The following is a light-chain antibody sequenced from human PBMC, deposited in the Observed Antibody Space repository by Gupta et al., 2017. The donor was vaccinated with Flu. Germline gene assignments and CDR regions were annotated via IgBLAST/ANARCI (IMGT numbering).Light chain of an antibody. CDR1: QSVSSN. CDR3: QQYNNWSYT. Sequence: ELVMTQSPATLSVSPGERATLSCRASQSVSSNLAWYQQKPGQAPRLLIYGASTRATGIPARVSGSGSGTEFTLTISSLQSEDFAVYYCQQYNNWSYTFGQGTKLEIK. CDR2: GAS. V-gene: IGKV3-15*01. J-gene: IGKJ2*01.